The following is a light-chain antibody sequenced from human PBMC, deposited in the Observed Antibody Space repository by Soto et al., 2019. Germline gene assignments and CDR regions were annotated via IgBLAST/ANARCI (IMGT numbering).Light chain of an antibody. V-gene: IGKV3-20*01. J-gene: IGKJ1*01. Sequence: EIVLTQSPGTLSLSPGERATLSCRASQSGFSTYLAWFQQKPGQAPRLLIYGASTRAAGVPDRFSGSGSATDFTLTISRLEPEDVAVYYCHQYGNSPWTLGQGTLVE. CDR2: GAS. CDR1: QSGFSTY. CDR3: HQYGNSPWT.